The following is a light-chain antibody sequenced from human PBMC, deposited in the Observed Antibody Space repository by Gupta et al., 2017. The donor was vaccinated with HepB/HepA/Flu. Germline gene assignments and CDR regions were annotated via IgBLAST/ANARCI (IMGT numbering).Light chain of an antibody. CDR3: CSYAGSSTFVV. J-gene: IGLJ2*01. Sequence: QSALTQPASVSGSPGQSITISCTGTSSDVGSYNLVSWYQQHPGKAPKLMIYEVSKLPSGVSNRFSGSKSGNTASLTISGLQAEDEADYYCCSYAGSSTFVVFGGGTKLTVL. CDR1: SSDVGSYNL. CDR2: EVS. V-gene: IGLV2-23*02.